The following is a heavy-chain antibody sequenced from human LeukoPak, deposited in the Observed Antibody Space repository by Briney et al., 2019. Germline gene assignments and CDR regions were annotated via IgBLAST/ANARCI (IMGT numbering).Heavy chain of an antibody. D-gene: IGHD1-26*01. CDR1: GFTFSSYS. CDR2: ISSSSSYI. J-gene: IGHJ4*02. V-gene: IGHV3-21*01. CDR3: ARVGYSGSLRYYFDY. Sequence: PGGPLRLSCAASGFTFSSYSMNWVRQAPGKGLEWVSSISSSSSYIYYADSVKGRFTISRDNAKNSLYLQMNSLRAEDTAVYYCARVGYSGSLRYYFDYWGQGTLVTVSS.